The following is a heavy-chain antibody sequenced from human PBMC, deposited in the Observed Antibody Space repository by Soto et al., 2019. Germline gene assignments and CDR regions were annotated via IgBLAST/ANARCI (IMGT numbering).Heavy chain of an antibody. J-gene: IGHJ4*02. CDR2: INQDGSEK. CDR3: RDGHYSDR. V-gene: IGHV3-7*01. CDR1: EWTFSNFW. Sequence: EVHLVESGGGLVQPGGSLRLSCVAAEWTFSNFWMSWVRQAPGKGLEWLANINQDGSEKHYVDSVKGRFTISRDNSRKSLFLEMNSLSVEDTAVYYCRDGHYSDRRGQGTLVTVSS.